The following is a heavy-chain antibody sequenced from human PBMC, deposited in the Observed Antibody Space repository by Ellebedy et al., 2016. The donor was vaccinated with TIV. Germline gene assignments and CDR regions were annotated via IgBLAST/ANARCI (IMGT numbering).Heavy chain of an antibody. Sequence: GGSLRLXXAASGFTFSSYATSWVRQAPGKGLKWVSAISGSGGSTYYADSVKGRFTISRDNSKSTLYLQMNSLRAEDTAVYYCAREPAAIYWGQGTLVTVSS. CDR2: ISGSGGST. V-gene: IGHV3-23*01. D-gene: IGHD2-2*01. CDR1: GFTFSSYA. CDR3: AREPAAIY. J-gene: IGHJ4*02.